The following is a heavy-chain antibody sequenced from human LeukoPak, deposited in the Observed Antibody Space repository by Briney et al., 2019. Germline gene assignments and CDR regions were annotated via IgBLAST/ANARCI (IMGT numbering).Heavy chain of an antibody. Sequence: GGSLRLSCAAPGFTFSAYSMTWVRQAPGKGLEWLSYISSSSMTVYYADSVKGRFTISRDNGKNSLFLQMNGLRAEDTGVYYCARDLQEDAIPPLGYWGQGTLVTVSS. D-gene: IGHD2-8*01. J-gene: IGHJ4*02. CDR3: ARDLQEDAIPPLGY. CDR2: ISSSSMTV. V-gene: IGHV3-48*01. CDR1: GFTFSAYS.